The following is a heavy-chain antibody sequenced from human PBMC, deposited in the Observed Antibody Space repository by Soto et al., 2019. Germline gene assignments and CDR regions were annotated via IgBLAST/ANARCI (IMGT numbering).Heavy chain of an antibody. Sequence: EVQLVESGGGLVQPGGSLRLSCAASGFTFSSYSMNWVRQAPGKGLEWVSYISSSSSTIYYADSVKGRFTISRDNAKNSLYLPMNSLRAEDTAVYYCARDLNLGSFDYWGQGTLVTVSS. CDR2: ISSSSSTI. CDR3: ARDLNLGSFDY. V-gene: IGHV3-48*01. J-gene: IGHJ4*02. CDR1: GFTFSSYS.